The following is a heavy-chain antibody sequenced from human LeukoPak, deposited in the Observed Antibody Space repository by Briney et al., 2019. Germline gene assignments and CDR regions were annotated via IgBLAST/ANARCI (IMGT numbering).Heavy chain of an antibody. J-gene: IGHJ3*02. V-gene: IGHV3-9*01. Sequence: GGSLRLTCAASGFRFDDYAMHWVRQAPGKGLEWVSGIRWNSGSIVYADSVKGRFTISRDNAKNSLYLHMDSLRAEDTALYYCAKDSRSYVVAAFDIWGQGTAVTVSS. CDR2: IRWNSGSI. CDR1: GFRFDDYA. D-gene: IGHD3-22*01. CDR3: AKDSRSYVVAAFDI.